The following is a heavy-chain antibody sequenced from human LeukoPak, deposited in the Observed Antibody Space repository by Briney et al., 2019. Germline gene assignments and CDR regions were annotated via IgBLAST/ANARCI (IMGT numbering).Heavy chain of an antibody. Sequence: SETLSLTCAVSGGSISSRNWWSWVRQPPGKGLERIGEIYHSGSTNYNPSLKTRVTISVDKSKNQFSLKLSSVTAADTAVYYCARASHDYGDYSHFDYWGQGTLVTVSS. CDR1: GGSISSRNW. D-gene: IGHD4-17*01. CDR3: ARASHDYGDYSHFDY. V-gene: IGHV4-4*02. J-gene: IGHJ4*02. CDR2: IYHSGST.